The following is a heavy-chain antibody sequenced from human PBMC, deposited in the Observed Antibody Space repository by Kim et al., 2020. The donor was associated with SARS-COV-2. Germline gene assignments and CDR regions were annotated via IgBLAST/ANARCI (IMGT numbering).Heavy chain of an antibody. CDR3: AREGRAAPHYGMDV. D-gene: IGHD6-6*01. V-gene: IGHV6-1*01. Sequence: AASVKSRITINPDTSKNQFSLQLNSVTPEDTAVYYCAREGRAAPHYGMDVWGQGTTVTVSS. J-gene: IGHJ6*02.